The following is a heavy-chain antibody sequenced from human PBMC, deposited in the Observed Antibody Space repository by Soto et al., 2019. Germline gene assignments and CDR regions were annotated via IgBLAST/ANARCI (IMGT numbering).Heavy chain of an antibody. Sequence: PSETLSLTCSVSGGSISSRSNSWGWIRQPPGKGLEWIGTIYFSASKHYNPSLEGRVAISADTPNNQLSLRLSSVTAADTAVYYCARLQYSAAAGGSRMDVWGQGNTVTVSS. CDR2: IYFSASK. CDR1: GGSISSRSNS. J-gene: IGHJ6*02. V-gene: IGHV4-39*01. CDR3: ARLQYSAAAGGSRMDV. D-gene: IGHD6-13*01.